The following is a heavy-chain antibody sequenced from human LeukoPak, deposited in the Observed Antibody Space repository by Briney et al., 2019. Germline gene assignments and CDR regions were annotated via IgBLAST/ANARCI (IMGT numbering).Heavy chain of an antibody. CDR1: RVTFSNYW. J-gene: IGHJ3*02. CDR2: INSVGSST. D-gene: IGHD4-17*01. V-gene: IGHV3-74*01. Sequence: GGSLRLSCAASRVTFSNYWMHWVRQAPGKGLVWVSRINSVGSSTSYADSVRGRFTISRDNARSTLYLQMNSLRAEDTAVYYCASHGDYDAFDIWGQGTMVTVSS. CDR3: ASHGDYDAFDI.